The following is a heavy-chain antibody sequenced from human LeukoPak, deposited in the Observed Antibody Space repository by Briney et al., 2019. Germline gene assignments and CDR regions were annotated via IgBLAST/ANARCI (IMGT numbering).Heavy chain of an antibody. CDR1: GFTFSDYC. J-gene: IGHJ4*02. Sequence: GGSLRLSCAASGFTFSDYCMNWVRQAPGKGLEWIAYIGFDGGNTNYADFVKGRFTISGTKAKNLLFLQMNSLRAEDAAVYCCARDDKYVLDNWGQGTLGTVSP. CDR2: IGFDGGNT. V-gene: IGHV3-11*06. D-gene: IGHD2-2*01. CDR3: ARDDKYVLDN.